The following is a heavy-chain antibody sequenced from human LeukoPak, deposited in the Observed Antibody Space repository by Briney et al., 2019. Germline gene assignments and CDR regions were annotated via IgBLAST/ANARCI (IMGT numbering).Heavy chain of an antibody. D-gene: IGHD3-10*01. CDR1: GFTFSTYA. J-gene: IGHJ4*02. V-gene: IGHV3-23*01. CDR2: ASGSGGST. Sequence: GGSLRLSCAASGFTFSTYAMTWVRQASGKGLEWVSYASGSGGSTYYADSVKGRFTISRDNSKNTLYLQMNSLRVEDTAIYYCAKVPRSSLGYWGQGTLVTVSS. CDR3: AKVPRSSLGY.